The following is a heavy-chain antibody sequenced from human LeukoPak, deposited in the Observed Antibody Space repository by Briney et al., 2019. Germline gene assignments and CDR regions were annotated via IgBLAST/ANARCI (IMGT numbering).Heavy chain of an antibody. J-gene: IGHJ6*02. CDR3: AKDLIRGVMIQNYYYYYGMDV. V-gene: IGHV3-30*18. Sequence: PGGSLRLSCAASGFTFSSYGMHWVRQAPGKGLEWVAVISYDGSNKYYADSMKGRFTISRDNSKNTLYLQMNSLRAEDTAVYYCAKDLIRGVMIQNYYYYYGMDVWGQGTTVTVSS. D-gene: IGHD3-10*01. CDR2: ISYDGSNK. CDR1: GFTFSSYG.